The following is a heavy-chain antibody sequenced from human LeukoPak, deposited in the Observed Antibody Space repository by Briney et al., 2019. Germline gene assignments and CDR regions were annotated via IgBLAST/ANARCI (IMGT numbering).Heavy chain of an antibody. D-gene: IGHD3-9*01. CDR1: GDSLSNHY. V-gene: IGHV4-4*07. Sequence: SETLSLTCTVSGDSLSNHYWTWLRQPDGKGLQWIGHIYPTGNTDYNPSLQSRLTLSVDKSKNQFSLKLTSVTGADSAVYYCTTGRSATGFAYWSQGTLVTVP. CDR2: IYPTGNT. CDR3: TTGRSATGFAY. J-gene: IGHJ4*02.